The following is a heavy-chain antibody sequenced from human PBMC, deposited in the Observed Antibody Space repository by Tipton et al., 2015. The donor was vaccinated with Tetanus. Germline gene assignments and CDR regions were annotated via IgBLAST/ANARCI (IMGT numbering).Heavy chain of an antibody. J-gene: IGHJ5*02. CDR3: ARQADNWFDP. Sequence: LRLSCTVSGGSLFSGSFYWAWIRQPPGKGLEWIGNIYYNGNTYYLSSLESRVTISADTSNNQFTLGLSSVTAADTAVYYCARQADNWFDPWGQGTLVTVSS. V-gene: IGHV4-39*01. CDR1: GGSLFSGSFY. CDR2: IYYNGNT. D-gene: IGHD6-25*01.